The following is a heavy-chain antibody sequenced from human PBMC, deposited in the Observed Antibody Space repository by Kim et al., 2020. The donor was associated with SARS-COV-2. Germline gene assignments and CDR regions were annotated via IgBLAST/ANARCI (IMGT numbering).Heavy chain of an antibody. CDR3: ARDGVATPNYYYYYGMDV. Sequence: GGSLRLSCAASGFTFSSYWMSWVRQAPGKGLEWVANIKQDGSEKYYVDSVKGRFTISRDNAKNSLYLQMNSLRAEDTAVYYCARDGVATPNYYYYYGMDVWGQGTTVTVSS. D-gene: IGHD5-12*01. J-gene: IGHJ6*02. V-gene: IGHV3-7*03. CDR1: GFTFSSYW. CDR2: IKQDGSEK.